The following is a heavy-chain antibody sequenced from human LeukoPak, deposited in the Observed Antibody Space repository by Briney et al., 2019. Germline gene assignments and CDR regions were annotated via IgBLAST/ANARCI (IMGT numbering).Heavy chain of an antibody. J-gene: IGHJ3*02. CDR2: ISSNGSTI. D-gene: IGHD6-19*01. Sequence: GGSLRLSCAASGVIFSSYEMNWVRQAPGQGLEWVSYISSNGSTIYHADSVKGRITIPRDNAKNSLYLQMNSLSAEDTAVYYCARSPGISVTGVDDAFDIWGQGTMVTVSS. CDR1: GVIFSSYE. CDR3: ARSPGISVTGVDDAFDI. V-gene: IGHV3-48*03.